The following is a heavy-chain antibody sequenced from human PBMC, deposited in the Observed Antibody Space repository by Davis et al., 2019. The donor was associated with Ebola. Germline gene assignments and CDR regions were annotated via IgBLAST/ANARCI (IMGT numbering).Heavy chain of an antibody. V-gene: IGHV3-21*01. CDR3: AKDRKANGYSFRYYFDY. J-gene: IGHJ4*02. D-gene: IGHD5-18*01. CDR1: GFTFSSYS. CDR2: ISSSSYI. Sequence: GESLKISCAASGFTFSSYSMNWVRQAPGKGLEWVSSISSSSYIYYADSVKGRFTISRDNAKNSLYLQMNSLRAEDTAVYYCAKDRKANGYSFRYYFDYWGQGTLVTVSS.